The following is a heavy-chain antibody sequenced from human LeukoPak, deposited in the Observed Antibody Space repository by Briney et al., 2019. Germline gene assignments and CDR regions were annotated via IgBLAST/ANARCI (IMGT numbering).Heavy chain of an antibody. V-gene: IGHV3-21*01. CDR1: GFTFSSYG. Sequence: GESLRLSCAASGFTFSSYGMNWVRQAPGKGLEWVSSICSSSSYIYYADSVKGRFTISRDNAKNSLYLQMNSLRAEDTAVYYCARDTYYYDSSGSEGYYYYYMDVWGKGTTVTISS. D-gene: IGHD3-22*01. J-gene: IGHJ6*03. CDR2: ICSSSSYI. CDR3: ARDTYYYDSSGSEGYYYYYMDV.